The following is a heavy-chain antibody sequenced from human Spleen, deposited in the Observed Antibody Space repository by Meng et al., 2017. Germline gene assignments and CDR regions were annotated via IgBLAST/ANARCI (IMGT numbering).Heavy chain of an antibody. CDR2: ISRDGYT. Sequence: VQLHQWGSGLLKSSETLSLTCAGYDGSFTNYYWTWIRQPPGKGLEWIGEISRDGYTFYNPSLTSRVTMSVDTSKNHFSLRLSSVTVADTAVYYCARITTRWFDPWGQGTLVTVSS. D-gene: IGHD3-16*01. CDR1: DGSFTNYY. CDR3: ARITTRWFDP. J-gene: IGHJ5*02. V-gene: IGHV4-34*01.